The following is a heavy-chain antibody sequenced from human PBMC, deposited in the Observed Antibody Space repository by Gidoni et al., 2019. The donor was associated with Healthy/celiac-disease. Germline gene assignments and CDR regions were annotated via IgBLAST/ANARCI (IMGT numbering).Heavy chain of an antibody. CDR1: GYTFTSYY. J-gene: IGHJ5*02. CDR2: INPSGGST. V-gene: IGHV1-46*01. CDR3: ARGCYLGQQLIEVWFDP. Sequence: QVQLVQSGAEVKKPGASVKVSCKASGYTFTSYYMHWVRQAPGQGLEWMGIINPSGGSTSYAQKFQGRVTMTRDTSTSTAYMELSSLRSEDTAVYYCARGCYLGQQLIEVWFDPWGQGTLVTVSS. D-gene: IGHD6-13*01.